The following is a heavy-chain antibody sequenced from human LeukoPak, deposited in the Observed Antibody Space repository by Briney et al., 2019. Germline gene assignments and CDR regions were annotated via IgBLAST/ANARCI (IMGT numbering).Heavy chain of an antibody. V-gene: IGHV3-48*03. Sequence: GGSLRLSCAASGFTFSSYEMNWVRQAPGMGLEWVSYISSSGSTIYYADSVKGRFTISRDNAKNSLYLQMNSLRAEDTAVYYCASGDDYFDYWGQGTLVTVSS. J-gene: IGHJ4*02. CDR2: ISSSGSTI. CDR3: ASGDDYFDY. D-gene: IGHD7-27*01. CDR1: GFTFSSYE.